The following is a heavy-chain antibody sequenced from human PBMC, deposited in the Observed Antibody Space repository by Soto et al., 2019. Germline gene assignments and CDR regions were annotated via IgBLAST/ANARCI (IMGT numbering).Heavy chain of an antibody. J-gene: IGHJ4*02. CDR1: GFTFSSYA. Sequence: GGSLRLSCAASGFTFSSYAMSWVRQAPWKGLEWVSAISGSGGSTYYADSVKGRFTISRDNSKNTLYLQMNSLRAEDTAVYYCAKDRDSSSSRTLYYFDYWGQGTLVTVS. CDR3: AKDRDSSSSRTLYYFDY. CDR2: ISGSGGST. D-gene: IGHD6-6*01. V-gene: IGHV3-23*01.